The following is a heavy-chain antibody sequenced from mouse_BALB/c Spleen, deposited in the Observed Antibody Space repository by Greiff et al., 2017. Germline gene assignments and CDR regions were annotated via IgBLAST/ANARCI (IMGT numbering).Heavy chain of an antibody. CDR2: IYPGSGST. Sequence: VQLQESGAELVKPGTSVKLSCKASGYNFTSYWINWVKLRPGQGLEWIGDIYPGSGSTNYNEKFKSKATLTVDTSSSTAYMQLSSLASEDSALYYCARPNYGSSIDYWGQGTTLTVSS. D-gene: IGHD1-1*01. CDR3: ARPNYGSSIDY. CDR1: GYNFTSYW. J-gene: IGHJ2*01. V-gene: IGHV1-55*01.